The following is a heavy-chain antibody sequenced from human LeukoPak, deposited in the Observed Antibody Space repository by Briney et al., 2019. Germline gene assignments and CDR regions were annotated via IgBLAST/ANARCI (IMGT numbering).Heavy chain of an antibody. J-gene: IGHJ4*02. CDR2: IIPIFGTA. D-gene: IGHD2-2*01. CDR1: GGTFSSYA. CDR3: ARAPFCSSTSGYAAAAGPFDY. Sequence: GSSVKVSCKASGGTFSSYAISWVRQAPGQGLEWMGGIIPIFGTANYAQKFRGRVTITADESTCTAYMELSSLRSEDTAVYCCARAPFCSSTSGYAAAAGPFDYWGQGTLVTVSS. V-gene: IGHV1-69*01.